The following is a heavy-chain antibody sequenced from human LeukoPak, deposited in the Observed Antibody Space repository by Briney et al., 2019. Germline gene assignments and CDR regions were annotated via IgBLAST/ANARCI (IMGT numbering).Heavy chain of an antibody. J-gene: IGHJ4*02. Sequence: GGSLRLSCTVSGFTVSSNSMSWVRQAPGKGLEWVSFIYSGGSTQYSDSVKGRFTISRDNSKNTLYLQMNSLRAEDTAVYYCARRAGDYSHPYDYWGQGTLVTVSS. D-gene: IGHD3-22*01. CDR3: ARRAGDYSHPYDY. CDR2: IYSGGST. V-gene: IGHV3-53*01. CDR1: GFTVSSNS.